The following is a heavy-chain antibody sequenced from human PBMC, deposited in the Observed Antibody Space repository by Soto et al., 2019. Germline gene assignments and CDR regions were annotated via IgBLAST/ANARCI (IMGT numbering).Heavy chain of an antibody. D-gene: IGHD5-12*01. Sequence: QVQLVQSGAEVKKPGASVKVSCKASGYTFTSYGISWVRQAPGQGLEWMGWISAYNGNTNYAQKLQGRVTMATDTSTSTAYMELRSLRSDDTAVYYCARENSEWLRYSFDRYFDLWGRGTLVTVSS. V-gene: IGHV1-18*01. CDR1: GYTFTSYG. CDR3: ARENSEWLRYSFDRYFDL. CDR2: ISAYNGNT. J-gene: IGHJ2*01.